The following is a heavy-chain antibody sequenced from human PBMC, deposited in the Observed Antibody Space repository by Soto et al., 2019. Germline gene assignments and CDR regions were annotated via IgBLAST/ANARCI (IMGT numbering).Heavy chain of an antibody. D-gene: IGHD5-18*01. V-gene: IGHV4-39*01. Sequence: SETLSLTCTVSGGSISSSSYYWGWIRQPPGKGLDWIGSIYYSGNTYYNPSLKSRVTISVDTSKNQFSLKLSSVTAADTAVYYCVRHLHPDTAMTNCDYWGQGTLVTVSS. J-gene: IGHJ4*02. CDR1: GGSISSSSYY. CDR3: VRHLHPDTAMTNCDY. CDR2: IYYSGNT.